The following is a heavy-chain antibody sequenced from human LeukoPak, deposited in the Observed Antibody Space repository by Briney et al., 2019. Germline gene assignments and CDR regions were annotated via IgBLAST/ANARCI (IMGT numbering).Heavy chain of an antibody. Sequence: PGGSLRLSCAASGFTFSTYSMTWVRQAPGKGLEWVSSIGSTSYIYYADSVKGRFTISRDNAKNSLYPQMNSLRAEDTAVYYCARVGYSSSWYGDYWGQGTLVTVSS. CDR1: GFTFSTYS. V-gene: IGHV3-21*01. J-gene: IGHJ4*02. CDR2: IGSTSYI. D-gene: IGHD6-13*01. CDR3: ARVGYSSSWYGDY.